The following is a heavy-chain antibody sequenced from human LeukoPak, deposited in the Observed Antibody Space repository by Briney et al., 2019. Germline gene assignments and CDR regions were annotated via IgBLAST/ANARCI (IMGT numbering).Heavy chain of an antibody. V-gene: IGHV1-69*01. CDR2: IIPIFDTA. CDR3: ASEGYCSGGSCYGSEPYYYCGMDV. D-gene: IGHD2-15*01. CDR1: GGTFSSYA. Sequence: SVKVSCKASGGTFSSYAISWVRQAPGQGLEWMEGIIPIFDTANYAQKFQGRVTITADESTSTAYMELSSLRSEDTAVYYCASEGYCSGGSCYGSEPYYYCGMDVWGQGTTVTVSS. J-gene: IGHJ6*02.